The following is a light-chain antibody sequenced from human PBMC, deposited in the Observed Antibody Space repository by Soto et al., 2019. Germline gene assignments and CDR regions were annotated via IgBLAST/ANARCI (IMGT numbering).Light chain of an antibody. V-gene: IGLV2-11*01. Sequence: QSSLTQARPVSRSPGQAITISRTGTGRGLGHYNSVSWYQYHPGKAPKLIIFDVSERPAGVPDRFSGSKSANTASLTISGLQVEDEADYYCCSYAGSYVYVFGTGTKV. CDR1: GRGLGHYNS. CDR3: CSYAGSYVYV. J-gene: IGLJ1*01. CDR2: DVS.